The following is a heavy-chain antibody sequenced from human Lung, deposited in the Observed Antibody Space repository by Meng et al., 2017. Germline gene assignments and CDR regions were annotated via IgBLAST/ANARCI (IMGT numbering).Heavy chain of an antibody. CDR1: GFTFSSYG. J-gene: IGHJ4*02. CDR3: AGFYYDSSGGGY. V-gene: IGHV3-33*01. Sequence: QGRLVGVGGGVVQPGRSLSLSWAASGFTFSSYGMHWVRQAPGKGLEWVAVIWYDGSNKYYADSVKGRFTISRDNSKNTLYLQMNSLRAEDTAVYYCAGFYYDSSGGGYWGQGTLVTVSS. D-gene: IGHD3-22*01. CDR2: IWYDGSNK.